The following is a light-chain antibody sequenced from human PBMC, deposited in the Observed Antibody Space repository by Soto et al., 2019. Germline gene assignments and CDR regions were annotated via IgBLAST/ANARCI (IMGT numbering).Light chain of an antibody. J-gene: IGKJ2*01. Sequence: VLPQSPDTLSLSPGDRATLSCRASQSVRSTFLAWYQQKPCQAPRLLIYGASNRAAGIRERFSGSASGTEFTLTISRLEPDDSAVYYCQQYHDSPMNTFGQGTKQQIK. CDR1: QSVRSTF. CDR2: GAS. CDR3: QQYHDSPMNT. V-gene: IGKV3-20*01.